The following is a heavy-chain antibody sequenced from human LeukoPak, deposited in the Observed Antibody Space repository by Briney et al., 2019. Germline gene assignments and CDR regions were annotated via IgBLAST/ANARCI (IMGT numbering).Heavy chain of an antibody. CDR1: GGSISTTNW. CDR3: AREGGPYRPLDY. Sequence: SETLSLTCGASGGSISTTNWWPWVRQPPGEGLEWIGEVHLSGRTHYNPSLESRVTMSVDMSENHISLRLTSVTAADTAVYYCAREGGPYRPLDYSGQGTLVTVSS. CDR2: VHLSGRT. V-gene: IGHV4-4*02. J-gene: IGHJ4*02.